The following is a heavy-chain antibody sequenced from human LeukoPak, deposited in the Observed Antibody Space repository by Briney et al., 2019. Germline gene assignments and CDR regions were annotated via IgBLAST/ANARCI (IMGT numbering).Heavy chain of an antibody. V-gene: IGHV3-53*01. CDR2: IYSGGST. Sequence: GGSLRLSCAASGFTVSSNYMNWVRQAPGKGLERVSIIYSGGSTYYADSVKGRFTISRDNSENTLYLQMNSLRAEDTAVYYCARGYCSGDSCYPAPFDYWGQGSLVTVSS. CDR1: GFTVSSNY. D-gene: IGHD2-15*01. CDR3: ARGYCSGDSCYPAPFDY. J-gene: IGHJ4*02.